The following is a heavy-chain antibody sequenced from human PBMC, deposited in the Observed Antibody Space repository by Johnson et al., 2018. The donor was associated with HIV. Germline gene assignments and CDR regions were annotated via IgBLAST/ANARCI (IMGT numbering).Heavy chain of an antibody. V-gene: IGHV3-30*19. CDR1: GFTFSNYG. J-gene: IGHJ3*02. Sequence: QVQLVESGGGVVQPGRSLRLSCAASGFTFSNYGMHWVRQAPGKGLEWVAVISYDGSNKYYADSVKGRFTISRDNSKNTLYLQMNSLRAEDTAVYYCARGGHAVVAKPFGAFDIWGQGTMVTVSS. CDR3: ARGGHAVVAKPFGAFDI. CDR2: ISYDGSNK. D-gene: IGHD2-21*01.